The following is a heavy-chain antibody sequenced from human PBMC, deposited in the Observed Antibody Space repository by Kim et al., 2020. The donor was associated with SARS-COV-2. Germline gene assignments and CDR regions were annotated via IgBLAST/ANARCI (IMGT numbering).Heavy chain of an antibody. V-gene: IGHV3-43*01. Sequence: GGSLRLSCAASGFTFDDYTMHWVRQAPGKGLEWVSLISWDGGSTYYADSVKGRFTISRDNSKNSLYLQMNSLRTEDTALYYCAKERVATTFPYYYYYGMDVWGQGTTVTVSS. J-gene: IGHJ6*02. CDR1: GFTFDDYT. CDR3: AKERVATTFPYYYYYGMDV. CDR2: ISWDGGST. D-gene: IGHD5-12*01.